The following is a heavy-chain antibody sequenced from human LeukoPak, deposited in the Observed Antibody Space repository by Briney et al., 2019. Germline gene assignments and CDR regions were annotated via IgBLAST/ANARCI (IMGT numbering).Heavy chain of an antibody. V-gene: IGHV3-30*18. CDR3: AKEGRWGELMYYCDY. J-gene: IGHJ4*02. CDR1: GFPFSSYG. CDR2: ISYDGSNK. D-gene: IGHD1-26*01. Sequence: SGGSLRLSCAASGFPFSSYGMHWVRQAPGKGLEWVAVISYDGSNKYYADSMKGRFTISRDNYKNTLYLQMNSLRAEDAAVYFCAKEGRWGELMYYCDYWGQGTLVTVSS.